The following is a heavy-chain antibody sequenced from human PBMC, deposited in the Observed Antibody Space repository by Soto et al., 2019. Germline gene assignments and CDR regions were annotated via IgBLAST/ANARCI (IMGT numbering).Heavy chain of an antibody. CDR1: GGSISSSNW. CDR2: IYHSGST. CDR3: ARVDCSSTSCFFDY. V-gene: IGHV4-4*02. J-gene: IGHJ4*02. Sequence: SETLSLTCAVSGGSISSSNWWSWVRQPPGKGLEWIGEIYHSGSTNYNPSLKSRVTISVDKSKNQFSLKLSSVTAADTAVYYCARVDCSSTSCFFDYWGQGTLVTVSS. D-gene: IGHD2-2*01.